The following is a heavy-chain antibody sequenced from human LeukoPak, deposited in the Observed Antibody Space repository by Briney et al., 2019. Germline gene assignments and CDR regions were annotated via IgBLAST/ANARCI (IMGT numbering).Heavy chain of an antibody. D-gene: IGHD3-22*01. CDR1: GYTFTGYY. CDR2: INPNSGGT. Sequence: ASVKVSCKASGYTFTGYYMHWVRQAPGQGLEWMGWINPNSGGTNYAQKFQGRVTMTRDTSISTAYMELSRLRSDDTAVYYCVRGSFAGYYDSKIDYWGQGTLVTVSS. V-gene: IGHV1-2*02. CDR3: VRGSFAGYYDSKIDY. J-gene: IGHJ4*02.